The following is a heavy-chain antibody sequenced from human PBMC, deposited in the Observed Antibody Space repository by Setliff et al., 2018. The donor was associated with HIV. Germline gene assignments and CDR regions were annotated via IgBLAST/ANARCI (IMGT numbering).Heavy chain of an antibody. Sequence: GGSLRLSCEASGFTFSTYGMNWVRHAPGKGLEWVAQISSSGFPIYYADSVRGRFTASRDNGKNSLFLQMNNLRAEDTAVYYCVRDRDWAFDYWGQGILVTVSS. CDR1: GFTFSTYG. D-gene: IGHD3-9*01. V-gene: IGHV3-48*01. CDR3: VRDRDWAFDY. CDR2: ISSSGFPI. J-gene: IGHJ4*02.